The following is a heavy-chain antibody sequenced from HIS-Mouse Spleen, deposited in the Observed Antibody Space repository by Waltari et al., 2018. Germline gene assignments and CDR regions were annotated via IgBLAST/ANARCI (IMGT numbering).Heavy chain of an antibody. V-gene: IGHV3-30*18. Sequence: QVQLVESGGGVVQPGRSLRLSCAASGFTFSSYGMQWVRQAPGKGLEWVAVISYDGSNKYYADSVKGRFTISRDNSKNTLYLQMNSLRAEDTAVYYCAKDRNYFDYWGQGTLVTVSS. J-gene: IGHJ4*02. CDR2: ISYDGSNK. CDR3: AKDRNYFDY. CDR1: GFTFSSYG.